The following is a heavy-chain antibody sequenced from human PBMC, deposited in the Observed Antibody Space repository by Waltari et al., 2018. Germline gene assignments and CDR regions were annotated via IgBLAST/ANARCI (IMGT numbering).Heavy chain of an antibody. CDR2: ISTGSSPT. CDR3: VRDHAYAFDF. V-gene: IGHV3-48*01. CDR1: GFTFIAYT. J-gene: IGHJ3*01. Sequence: EVQLVESGGDLVQPGGSLRLSCSASGFTFIAYTMNWVRQAPGKGLGGVSYISTGSSPTYYADSVKGRLTISRDNAKNSLYLQMSSLRAEDTALYYCVRDHAYAFDFWGQGTMVTVPS.